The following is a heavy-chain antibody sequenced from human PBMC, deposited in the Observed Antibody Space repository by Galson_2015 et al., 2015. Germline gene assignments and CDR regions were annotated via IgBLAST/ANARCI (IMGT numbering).Heavy chain of an antibody. CDR1: GFTFSSYA. CDR3: ARDGSGNDGAGFDY. Sequence: SLRLSCAASGFTFSSYAMHWVRQAPGKGLEWVAVISYDGSNKYYADSVKGRFTISRDNSKNTLYLQMNSLRAEDTAVYYCARDGSGNDGAGFDYWGQGTLVTVSS. CDR2: ISYDGSNK. J-gene: IGHJ4*02. D-gene: IGHD3-3*01. V-gene: IGHV3-30-3*01.